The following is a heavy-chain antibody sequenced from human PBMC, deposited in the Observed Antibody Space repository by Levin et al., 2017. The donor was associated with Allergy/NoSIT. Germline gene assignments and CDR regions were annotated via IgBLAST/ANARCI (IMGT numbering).Heavy chain of an antibody. Sequence: PSETLSLTCAVYGGSFSGYYWSWIRQPPGKGLEWIGEVNRDGVANYNPSLQNRVTMSVETSTNHFSLKLTSVTAADTAAFYCGRGGLWVPRIWGQGIVVTVSS. CDR1: GGSFSGYY. CDR2: VNRDGVA. CDR3: GRGGLWVPRI. D-gene: IGHD3-16*01. V-gene: IGHV4-34*01. J-gene: IGHJ4*02.